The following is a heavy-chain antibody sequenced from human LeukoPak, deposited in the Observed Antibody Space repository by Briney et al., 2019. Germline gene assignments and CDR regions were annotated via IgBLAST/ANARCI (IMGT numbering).Heavy chain of an antibody. J-gene: IGHJ4*02. CDR3: AKAMGATLFDY. Sequence: GGSLRLSCAASGFTFSSYEMNWVRQAPGKGLEWVSGISGSGGSTYYADSVKGRFTISRDNSKNTLYLQMNSLRAGDTAVYYCAKAMGATLFDYWGQGTLVTVSS. V-gene: IGHV3-23*01. CDR1: GFTFSSYE. D-gene: IGHD1-26*01. CDR2: ISGSGGST.